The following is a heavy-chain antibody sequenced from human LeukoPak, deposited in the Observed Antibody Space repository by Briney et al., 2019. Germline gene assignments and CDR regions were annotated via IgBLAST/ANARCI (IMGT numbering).Heavy chain of an antibody. CDR2: ISYDGYNK. D-gene: IGHD6-19*01. J-gene: IGHJ4*02. V-gene: IGHV3-30*18. CDR1: GFTFSSYA. CDR3: AKAGSSGSFDS. Sequence: GGSLRLSCAASGFTFSSYAMHWVRQASGKGLEWVTLISYDGYNKYYADSVKGRFTISRDNSKNTLYLQMNSLRADDTAVYYCAKAGSSGSFDSWGQGTLVTVSS.